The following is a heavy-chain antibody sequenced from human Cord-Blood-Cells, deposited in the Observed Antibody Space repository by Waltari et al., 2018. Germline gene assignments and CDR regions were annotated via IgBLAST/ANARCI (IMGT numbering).Heavy chain of an antibody. D-gene: IGHD2-2*01. V-gene: IGHV4-34*01. Sequence: QVQLQQWGAGLLKPSETLSLTCAVYGGSFSGYYWSWIRQPPGKGLEWIGEINHSGSTNYNPSLKSRVTISVDTSKNQFSLKLSSVTAADTAVYYCARRRDIVVGGYPDYWGQGTLVTVSS. CDR1: GGSFSGYY. CDR3: ARRRDIVVGGYPDY. J-gene: IGHJ4*02. CDR2: INHSGST.